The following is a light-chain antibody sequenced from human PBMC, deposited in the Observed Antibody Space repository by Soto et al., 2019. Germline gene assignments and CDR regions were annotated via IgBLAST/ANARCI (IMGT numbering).Light chain of an antibody. CDR3: GTWDSPPPAPWV. J-gene: IGLJ3*02. Sequence: QSVLTQPPSVSAAPGQKVSISCSGTSSNIGNNYVSWYQQLPGTAPKLLIYENSKRPSGIPDRFSGSKSGTTATLGIAGPQTGDEADYYGGTWDSPPPAPWVCGGGTQLPAL. V-gene: IGLV1-51*02. CDR2: ENS. CDR1: SSNIGNNY.